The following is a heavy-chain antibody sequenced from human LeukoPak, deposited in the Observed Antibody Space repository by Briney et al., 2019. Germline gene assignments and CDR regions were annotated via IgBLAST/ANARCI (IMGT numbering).Heavy chain of an antibody. CDR1: GYTFTGYY. J-gene: IGHJ4*02. CDR3: ARDRGSEPSFDY. V-gene: IGHV1-2*04. D-gene: IGHD1-14*01. Sequence: ASVKVSCKASGYTFTGYYMHWVRQAPGQGLEWMGWINPNSGGTNYAQKFQGWVTITRDTSISTAYMELSRLRSDDTAVYYCARDRGSEPSFDYWGQGTLVTVSS. CDR2: INPNSGGT.